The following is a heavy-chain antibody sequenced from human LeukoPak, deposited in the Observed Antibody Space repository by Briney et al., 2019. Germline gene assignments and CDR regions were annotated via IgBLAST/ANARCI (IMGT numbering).Heavy chain of an antibody. J-gene: IGHJ4*02. CDR3: ARRGGLSSGRSFDH. V-gene: IGHV3-21*01. CDR2: ISSRSSYI. Sequence: GGSLRLSCVGSGFDFNYYDINWVRQAPGKGLEWVSSISSRSSYIYFADSAKGRFTISRDNANGSVFLHMTSLRPEDTAVYYCARRGGLSSGRSFDHWGQGTLVTVSS. D-gene: IGHD3-16*01. CDR1: GFDFNYYD.